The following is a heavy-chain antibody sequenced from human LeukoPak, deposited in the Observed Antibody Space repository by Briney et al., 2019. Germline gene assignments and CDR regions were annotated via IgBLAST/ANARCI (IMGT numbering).Heavy chain of an antibody. Sequence: SETLSLTCAVYGGSFSGYYWSWIRQPPGKGLEWIGEINHSGSTNYNPSLKSRVTILVDTSKNQFSLKLSSVTAADTAVYYCARRGYYYYGMDVWGKGTTVTVSS. J-gene: IGHJ6*04. CDR3: ARRGYYYYGMDV. CDR1: GGSFSGYY. V-gene: IGHV4-34*01. D-gene: IGHD3-10*01. CDR2: INHSGST.